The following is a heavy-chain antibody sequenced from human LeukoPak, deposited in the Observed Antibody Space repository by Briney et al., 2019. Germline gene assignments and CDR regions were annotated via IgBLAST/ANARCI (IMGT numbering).Heavy chain of an antibody. V-gene: IGHV1-2*02. Sequence: ASVKVSCKASGYTFTGYYMHWVRQAPGQGLEWMGWINPNSGGTNYAQKFQGRVTMTRDTSISTAYMELSRLRSDDTAVYYCAVTTDHLEWFQYGMDVWGQGTTVTVSS. CDR1: GYTFTGYY. J-gene: IGHJ6*02. CDR2: INPNSGGT. CDR3: AVTTDHLEWFQYGMDV. D-gene: IGHD3-3*01.